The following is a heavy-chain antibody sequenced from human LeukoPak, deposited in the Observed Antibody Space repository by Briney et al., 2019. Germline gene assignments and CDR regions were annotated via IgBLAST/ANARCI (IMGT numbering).Heavy chain of an antibody. CDR1: VASVSTYY. CDR3: AGRDY. CDR2: VYTSGDT. Sequence: SETLSLTCTVSVASVSTYYWSWIRQPAGKGLEWIGRVYTSGDTHYNASLRSRVTISVDKSKNQSSLKMTSVTVADTAVYYCAGRDYWGQGILVTVSS. J-gene: IGHJ4*02. V-gene: IGHV4-4*07.